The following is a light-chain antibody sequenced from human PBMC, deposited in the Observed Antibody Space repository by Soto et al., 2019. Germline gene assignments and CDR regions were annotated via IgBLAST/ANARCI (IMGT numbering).Light chain of an antibody. J-gene: IGKJ5*01. V-gene: IGKV1-33*01. Sequence: DIQMTQSPSSLSVSVGDRVTITCHASQDIGENLNWYQQKPGKAPKLLIYDASNLETGVPSRFSGSGSGTDFTFTISRLQPEDIATYYCQHYDNLPSVTFGQGTRLEIK. CDR2: DAS. CDR1: QDIGEN. CDR3: QHYDNLPSVT.